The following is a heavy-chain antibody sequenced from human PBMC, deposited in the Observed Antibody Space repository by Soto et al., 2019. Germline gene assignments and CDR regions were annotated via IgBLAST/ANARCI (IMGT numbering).Heavy chain of an antibody. CDR3: AKSRVTPSDAFDL. CDR2: ISDPGTST. CDR1: GFTFGNYA. Sequence: PGGSLRLSCAASGFTFGNYAMNWVRPAPGKGREWISSISDPGTSTYYASSVKGRFSMSRDNSKNTLFLQMNRLRADDTAVYFCAKSRVTPSDAFDLWGRGTLVTVSS. J-gene: IGHJ3*01. D-gene: IGHD2-21*02. V-gene: IGHV3-23*01.